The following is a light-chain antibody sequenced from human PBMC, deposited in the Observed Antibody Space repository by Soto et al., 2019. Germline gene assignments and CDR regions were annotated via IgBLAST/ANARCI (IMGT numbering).Light chain of an antibody. Sequence: QSVLTQPASVSGSPGQSITISCTGTSSDVGGYTYVSWYQQHPGKAPKLIIYEVNNRPSGVSSRFSGSKSGNTASLTISGLQAEDEADYYCNSYTSSKTYVFGSGTKVTVL. V-gene: IGLV2-14*01. CDR1: SSDVGGYTY. CDR3: NSYTSSKTYV. J-gene: IGLJ1*01. CDR2: EVN.